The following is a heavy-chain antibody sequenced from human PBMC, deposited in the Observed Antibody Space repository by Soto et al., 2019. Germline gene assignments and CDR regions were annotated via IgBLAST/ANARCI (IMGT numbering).Heavy chain of an antibody. CDR2: IIPIFGTA. D-gene: IGHD3-22*01. Sequence: SVKVSCKASGGTFSSYAISWVRQAPGQGLEWMGGIIPIFGTANYAQKFQGRVTITADESTSTAYMELSSLRSEDTAVYYCARDSRGGYDDSSGYYYAGSPDYWGQGTLVTVSS. CDR1: GGTFSSYA. V-gene: IGHV1-69*13. J-gene: IGHJ4*02. CDR3: ARDSRGGYDDSSGYYYAGSPDY.